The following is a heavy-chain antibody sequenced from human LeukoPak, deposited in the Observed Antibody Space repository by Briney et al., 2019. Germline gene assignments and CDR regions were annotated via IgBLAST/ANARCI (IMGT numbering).Heavy chain of an antibody. Sequence: SETLSLTCTVSGGSVSSSIYHWFWIRQPPGKGLEWIGFTYNGGSTYYNPSLKSRVTISVDTSKNQFSLKLSSVTAADTAVYYCARPRSSSPLYWYFDLWGRGTLVTVSS. CDR3: ARPRSSSPLYWYFDL. V-gene: IGHV4-39*01. J-gene: IGHJ2*01. D-gene: IGHD6-13*01. CDR1: GGSVSSSIYH. CDR2: TYNGGST.